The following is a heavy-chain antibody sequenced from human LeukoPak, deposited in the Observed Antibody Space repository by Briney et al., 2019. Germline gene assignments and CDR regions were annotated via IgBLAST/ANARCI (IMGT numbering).Heavy chain of an antibody. D-gene: IGHD1-1*01. CDR2: IHSNERET. CDR1: GFSFGTHW. CDR3: GRGGTRGTVDY. J-gene: IGHJ4*02. Sequence: GGSLRLSCVASGFSFGTHWMHWVRQVSGKGLLWVSRIHSNERETTYADSVKGRFSISRDNARNTLYLEMNSLRVEDTAVYYCGRGGTRGTVDYWGQGTPVTVSS. V-gene: IGHV3-74*01.